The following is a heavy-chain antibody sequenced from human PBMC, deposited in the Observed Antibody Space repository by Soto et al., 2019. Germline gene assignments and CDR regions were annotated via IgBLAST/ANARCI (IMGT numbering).Heavy chain of an antibody. CDR3: ARAPWDDDILTGKKPAYNWFDP. D-gene: IGHD3-9*01. CDR1: GGSISSGGYY. V-gene: IGHV4-31*03. CDR2: IYYSGST. J-gene: IGHJ5*02. Sequence: SETLSLTCTVSGGSISSGGYYWSWIRQHPGKGLEWIGYIYYSGSTYYNPSLKSRVTISVDTSKNQFSLKLSSVTAADTAVYYCARAPWDDDILTGKKPAYNWFDPWGQGTLVTVSS.